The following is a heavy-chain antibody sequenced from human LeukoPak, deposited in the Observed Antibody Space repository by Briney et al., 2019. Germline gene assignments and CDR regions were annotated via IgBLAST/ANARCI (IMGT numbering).Heavy chain of an antibody. J-gene: IGHJ4*02. CDR1: GFTFTNYR. D-gene: IGHD2-15*01. CDR2: IKQDGSEK. Sequence: GGSLRLSCAASGFTFTNYRMNWVRQAPGKGLEWVARIKQDGSEKYYVESVKGRFTISRDNAKNSLYLQMDSLRAEDTAVYYCAREGFCSGGICSYDNWGQGTLVTVSS. CDR3: AREGFCSGGICSYDN. V-gene: IGHV3-7*01.